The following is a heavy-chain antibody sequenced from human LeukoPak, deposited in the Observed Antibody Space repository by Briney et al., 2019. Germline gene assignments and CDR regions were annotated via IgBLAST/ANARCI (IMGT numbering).Heavy chain of an antibody. CDR3: ARTAIRERKCSSSTSCYTGRYYFDY. J-gene: IGHJ4*02. CDR1: GGSISSGDYY. D-gene: IGHD2-2*02. CDR2: IYYSGST. V-gene: IGHV4-30-4*08. Sequence: PSETLSLTCTVSGGSISSGDYYWSWIRQPPGKGLGWIGYIYYSGSTYYNPSLQSRLTIAVVTYKNQFSAKLRSVTAADTAVYCRARTAIRERKCSSSTSCYTGRYYFDYWGQGTLVTVSS.